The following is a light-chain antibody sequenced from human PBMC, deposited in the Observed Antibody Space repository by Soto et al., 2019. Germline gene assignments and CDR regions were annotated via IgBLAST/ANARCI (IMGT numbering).Light chain of an antibody. CDR3: QQYNSYSLT. Sequence: DIQMTQSPSTLSASVGDRVTITCRASQSISSWLAWYQQKPGKAPKLLIYKASSLESGVPSRFSGSGSGTEFTLTISILQPDDFATYYCQQYNSYSLTFDQGTKVEIK. J-gene: IGKJ1*01. CDR1: QSISSW. V-gene: IGKV1-5*03. CDR2: KAS.